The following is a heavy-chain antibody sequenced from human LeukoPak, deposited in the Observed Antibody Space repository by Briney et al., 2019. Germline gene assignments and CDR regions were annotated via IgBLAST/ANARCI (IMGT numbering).Heavy chain of an antibody. CDR3: ARNYDFHYYFDY. D-gene: IGHD3-3*01. Sequence: PGGPLSLSWAASGLTASSNYISWFGQPQGKGLDWVSVIYSGGSTYYADSVKGRFTISRDNSKNTLYLQMNSLRAEDTAVYYCARNYDFHYYFDYWGQGTLVTVSS. CDR2: IYSGGST. V-gene: IGHV3-66*01. J-gene: IGHJ4*02. CDR1: GLTASSNY.